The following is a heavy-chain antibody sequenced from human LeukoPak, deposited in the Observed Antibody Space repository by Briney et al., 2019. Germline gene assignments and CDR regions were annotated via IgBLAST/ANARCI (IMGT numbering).Heavy chain of an antibody. CDR1: GFTFSSYA. CDR2: ISGGGLST. D-gene: IGHD4-17*01. V-gene: IGHV3-23*01. Sequence: GGSLGLSCAASGFTFSSYAMSWVRQAPGNGLEWVSAISGGGLSTFYADSVKGRFTISRDNSMDTLYLQMNSLRAEDTAVYYCAKATTTVTTENFDYWGQGALVTVSS. CDR3: AKATTTVTTENFDY. J-gene: IGHJ4*02.